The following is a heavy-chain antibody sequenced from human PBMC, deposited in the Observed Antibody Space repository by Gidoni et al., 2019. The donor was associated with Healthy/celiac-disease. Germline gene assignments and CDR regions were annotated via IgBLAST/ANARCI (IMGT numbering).Heavy chain of an antibody. J-gene: IGHJ6*02. D-gene: IGHD3-10*01. Sequence: QLQLQESGPGLVKPSETLSLTCTVSGGSISSSSYYWGWIRQPPGKGLEWIGSIYYSRSTYYNPSLKSRVTISVDTSKNQFSLKLSSVTAADTAVYYCARLVRGVRMDVWGQGTTVTVSS. V-gene: IGHV4-39*01. CDR1: GGSISSSSYY. CDR3: ARLVRGVRMDV. CDR2: IYYSRST.